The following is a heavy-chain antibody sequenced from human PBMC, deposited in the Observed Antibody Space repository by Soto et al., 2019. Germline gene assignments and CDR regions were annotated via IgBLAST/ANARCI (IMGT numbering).Heavy chain of an antibody. CDR2: INTYNGNT. V-gene: IGHV1-18*01. Sequence: GASVKVSCKASAYTFPNYGISWVRQAPGQGLEWMGWINTYNGNTNYAQKLQGRVTMTTDTSTNTAYMELRSLRSDDTAVYYCARGVGSGSYYNQYNWFDPWGQGTLVTVSS. J-gene: IGHJ5*02. CDR3: ARGVGSGSYYNQYNWFDP. CDR1: AYTFPNYG. D-gene: IGHD3-10*01.